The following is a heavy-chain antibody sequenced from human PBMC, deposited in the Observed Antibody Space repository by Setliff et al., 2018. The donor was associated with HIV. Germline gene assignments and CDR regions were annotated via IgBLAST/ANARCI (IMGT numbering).Heavy chain of an antibody. D-gene: IGHD6-19*01. V-gene: IGHV1-3*01. CDR3: LLPCTSGWHNWADP. Sequence: ASVKVSCKASGYTFTTYAIHWVRQAPGQRLEWMGWINAGNGDTKYSQKFQGRFTITRDTSASTAYMELSSLRAEDTAMYYCLLPCTSGWHNWADPWGQGTLVTVSS. CDR2: INAGNGDT. J-gene: IGHJ5*02. CDR1: GYTFTTYA.